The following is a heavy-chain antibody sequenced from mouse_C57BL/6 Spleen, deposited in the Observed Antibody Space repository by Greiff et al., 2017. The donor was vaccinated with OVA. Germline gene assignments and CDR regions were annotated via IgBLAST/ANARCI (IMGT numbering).Heavy chain of an antibody. J-gene: IGHJ4*01. V-gene: IGHV7-3*01. CDR1: GFTFTDYY. CDR3: ARYTDLYYAMDY. CDR2: IRNKANGYTT. Sequence: EVQRVESGGGLVQPGGSLSLSCAASGFTFTDYYMSWVRQPPGKALEWLGFIRNKANGYTTEYSAPVKGRFTISRDNSQSILYLQMNALRAEDSATYYCARYTDLYYAMDYWGQGTSVTVSS.